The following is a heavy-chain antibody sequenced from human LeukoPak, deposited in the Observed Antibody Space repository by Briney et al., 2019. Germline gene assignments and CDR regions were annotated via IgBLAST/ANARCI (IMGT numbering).Heavy chain of an antibody. CDR1: GYTFTSYG. D-gene: IGHD2-15*01. CDR2: ISAYNGNT. J-gene: IGHJ5*02. Sequence: ASVKVSCKASGYTFTSYGISWVRRAPGQGLEWMGWISAYNGNTNYAQKLQGRVTMTTDTSTSTAYMELRSLRSDDTAVYYCARVKTDIVVVVAAPGVNHNWFDPWGQGTLVTVSS. CDR3: ARVKTDIVVVVAAPGVNHNWFDP. V-gene: IGHV1-18*01.